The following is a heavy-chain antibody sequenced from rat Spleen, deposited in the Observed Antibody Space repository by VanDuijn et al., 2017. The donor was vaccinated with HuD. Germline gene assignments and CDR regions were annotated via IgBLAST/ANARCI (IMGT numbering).Heavy chain of an antibody. V-gene: IGHV6-6*01. CDR1: GFTFSTAW. CDR3: ARPSGY. D-gene: IGHD3-2*01. J-gene: IGHJ2*01. CDR2: IKAKSNNYAT. Sequence: EVQLVESGGGLVQPGRSLKLSCATSGFTFSTAWMYWYRQFPEKRLEWVARIKAKSNNYATDYTESVKGRFTISRDDSKSSIYLQMNNLKEEDTAIYYCARPSGYWGQGVMVTVSS.